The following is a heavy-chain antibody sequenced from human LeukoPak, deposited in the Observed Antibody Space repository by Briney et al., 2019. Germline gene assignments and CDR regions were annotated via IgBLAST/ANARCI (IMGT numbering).Heavy chain of an antibody. J-gene: IGHJ4*02. D-gene: IGHD3-10*01. CDR1: GFTVSTYY. CDR3: TRAGQWTYGFQDY. Sequence: GGSLRLSCAASGFTVSTYYMSWVRQAPGKGLEWVSIIYSGGNTHYSDSVKGRLTVSKDNSKSTLYLQMNTLRAEDTAVYYCTRAGQWTYGFQDYWGQGTLVTVSS. CDR2: IYSGGNT. V-gene: IGHV3-66*01.